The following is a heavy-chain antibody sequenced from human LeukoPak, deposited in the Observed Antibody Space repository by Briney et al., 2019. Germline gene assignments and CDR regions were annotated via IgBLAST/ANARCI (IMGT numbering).Heavy chain of an antibody. CDR1: GFTFSSYS. V-gene: IGHV3-21*01. J-gene: IGHJ4*02. Sequence: TGGSLRLSCAASGFTFSSYSMNWVRQAPGKGLEWVSSISSSSSYIYYADSVKGRFTISRDNAKNSLYLQMNSLRVEDTAVYYCAKLAKYFYGSETYYFFEHWGQGTPVTASS. CDR3: AKLAKYFYGSETYYFFEH. D-gene: IGHD3-10*01. CDR2: ISSSSSYI.